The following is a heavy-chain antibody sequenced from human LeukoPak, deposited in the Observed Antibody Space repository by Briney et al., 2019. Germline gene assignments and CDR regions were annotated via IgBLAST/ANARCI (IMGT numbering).Heavy chain of an antibody. CDR1: GFTFSSYA. CDR3: ARNTMIVVVHDAFDI. CDR2: IPYDGSNK. V-gene: IGHV3-30-3*01. Sequence: GRSLRLSCAASGFTFSSYAMHWVRQAPGKGLEWVAVIPYDGSNKYYADSVKGRFTISRDNSKNTLYLQMNSLRAEDTAVYYCARNTMIVVVHDAFDIWGQGTMVTVSS. D-gene: IGHD3-22*01. J-gene: IGHJ3*02.